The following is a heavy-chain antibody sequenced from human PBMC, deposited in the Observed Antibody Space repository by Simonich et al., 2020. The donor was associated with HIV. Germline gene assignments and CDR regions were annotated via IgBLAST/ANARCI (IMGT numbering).Heavy chain of an antibody. CDR1: GYSFTSFW. J-gene: IGHJ5*02. Sequence: EVQLVQSGADVKKPGESLKISCQGSGYSFTSFWSGWVRQMPGKGLEWWGLIYPGDSDTRYNPSCQGQVTISADKSISTAYRQWSSLKASDTARYDCARQYSSGWYFWFDPWGQGTLVTVSS. D-gene: IGHD6-19*01. CDR3: ARQYSSGWYFWFDP. CDR2: IYPGDSDT. V-gene: IGHV5-51*01.